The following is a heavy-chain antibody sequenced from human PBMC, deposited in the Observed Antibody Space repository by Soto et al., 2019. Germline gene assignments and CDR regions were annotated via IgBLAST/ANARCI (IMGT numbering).Heavy chain of an antibody. V-gene: IGHV1-8*01. CDR2: MNPNSGNT. D-gene: IGHD5-18*01. CDR1: GYTFTSYD. Sequence: QVQLVQSGAEVKKPGASVKVSCKASGYTFTSYDIGWVRRATGQGLEWMGWMNPNSGNTGYAHKFQGRVTMTSHTSIGTAYMEVSRLRSEDTAVYYCARIPSYGTRGPLDYYYGMDVWGQGTTVTVSS. CDR3: ARIPSYGTRGPLDYYYGMDV. J-gene: IGHJ6*02.